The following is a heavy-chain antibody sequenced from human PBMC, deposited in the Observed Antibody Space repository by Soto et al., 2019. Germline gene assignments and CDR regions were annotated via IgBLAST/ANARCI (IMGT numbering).Heavy chain of an antibody. J-gene: IGHJ4*02. CDR3: ARRLGYCDTSSCYPFDY. CDR1: GYSFPSYW. V-gene: IGHV5-51*01. CDR2: IYPGDSDT. Sequence: PXESLTISYKGSGYSFPSYWIGLVRQLPGKGVEWMGIIYPGDSDTRYSPSFQGQVTISVDKSINTVFLQWSSLKASDTAIYYCARRLGYCDTSSCYPFDYWGQGTPVTVSS. D-gene: IGHD2-2*01.